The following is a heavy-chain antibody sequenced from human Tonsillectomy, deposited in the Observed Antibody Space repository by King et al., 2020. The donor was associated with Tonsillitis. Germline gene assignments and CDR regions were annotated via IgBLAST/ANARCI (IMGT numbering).Heavy chain of an antibody. V-gene: IGHV1-2*02. Sequence: VQLGESGAEVKKPGASVKVSCKASGYTFTGYYMHWVRQAPGQGLEWMGWINPNSGGTNYAQKFQGRVTMTRDPSISTAYMELSRRRSDDTAVYYCARAERGSGSYYYWGQGTLVTVSS. D-gene: IGHD1-26*01. CDR1: GYTFTGYY. CDR2: INPNSGGT. J-gene: IGHJ4*02. CDR3: ARAERGSGSYYY.